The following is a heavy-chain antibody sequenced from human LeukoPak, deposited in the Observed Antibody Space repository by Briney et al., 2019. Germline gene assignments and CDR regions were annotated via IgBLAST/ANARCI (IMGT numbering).Heavy chain of an antibody. Sequence: SETLSLTCTVSGGSISSGSYYWSWIRQPAGKGLEWIGRIYTSGSTNYNPSLKSRVTISVDTSKNQFSLKLSSVTAADTAVYCCARGAKAAARNWFDPWGQGTLVTVSS. CDR1: GGSISSGSYY. J-gene: IGHJ5*02. D-gene: IGHD6-13*01. V-gene: IGHV4-61*02. CDR2: IYTSGST. CDR3: ARGAKAAARNWFDP.